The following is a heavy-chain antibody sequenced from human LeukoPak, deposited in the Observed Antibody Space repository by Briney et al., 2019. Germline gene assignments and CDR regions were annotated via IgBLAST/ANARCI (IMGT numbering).Heavy chain of an antibody. CDR1: GYTFTSYY. CDR2: INPNNGNT. J-gene: IGHJ3*02. CDR3: ASLCERYYHDDFDI. D-gene: IGHD3-16*01. Sequence: ASVKVSCKASGYTFTSYYMHWVRQAPGQGLEWMGIINPNNGNTSYAQKLQGRVTMTTDISTSTVYMELRSLRSDDTAVYYCASLCERYYHDDFDIWGQGTTVTVSS. V-gene: IGHV1-46*01.